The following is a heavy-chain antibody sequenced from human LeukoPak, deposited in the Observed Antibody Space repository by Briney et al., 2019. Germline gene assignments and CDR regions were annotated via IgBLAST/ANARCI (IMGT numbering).Heavy chain of an antibody. D-gene: IGHD1-26*01. V-gene: IGHV3-7*03. CDR2: MKQDGSEK. CDR1: GFTSSSYW. CDR3: AKDRHPIVGATDDAFDI. Sequence: GGSLRLSCAASGFTSSSYWMSWVRQAPGKVLEWVANMKQDGSEKYYVDSVKGRFTISRDNAKNSLYLQMNSLRAEDTAVYYCAKDRHPIVGATDDAFDIWGQGTMVTVSS. J-gene: IGHJ3*02.